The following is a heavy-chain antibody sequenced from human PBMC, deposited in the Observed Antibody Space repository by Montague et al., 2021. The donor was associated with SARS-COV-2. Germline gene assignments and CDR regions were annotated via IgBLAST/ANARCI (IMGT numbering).Heavy chain of an antibody. D-gene: IGHD3-10*01. V-gene: IGHV4-34*01. CDR1: GGSFSGYC. Sequence: SETLSLTCAVYGGSFSGYCWTWIRQPPGKGLEWIGENNYSGSTNYNPSLKSRVTISVDTSKNQFSLKLSSVTAADTAVYYCARVRYYGSGTSLGMDVWGQGTTVTVSS. J-gene: IGHJ6*02. CDR3: ARVRYYGSGTSLGMDV. CDR2: NNYSGST.